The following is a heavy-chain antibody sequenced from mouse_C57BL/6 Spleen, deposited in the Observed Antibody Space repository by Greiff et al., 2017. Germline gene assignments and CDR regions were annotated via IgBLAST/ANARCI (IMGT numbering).Heavy chain of an antibody. CDR2: ISSGGSYT. CDR3: ARQGGGDPYGDFDV. J-gene: IGHJ1*03. V-gene: IGHV5-6*02. Sequence: EVMLVESGGDLVKPGGSLKLSCAASGFTFSSYGMSWVRQTPDKRLEWVATISSGGSYTYYPDSVKGRFTISRDNAKNTLYLQMSSLTSEDAAMYYCARQGGGDPYGDFDVWGTGTTVTVSS. CDR1: GFTFSSYG.